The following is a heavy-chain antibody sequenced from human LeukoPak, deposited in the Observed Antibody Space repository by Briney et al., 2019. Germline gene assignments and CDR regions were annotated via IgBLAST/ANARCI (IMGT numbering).Heavy chain of an antibody. CDR3: ARVLRGSTDWFDH. Sequence: SQTLFLTCTVSGGSISSGSYSWNWIRQPAGEGLEWLGRIYTSGSTNYHPSLKSRVTISMDSSKNQCSLKLSSVTAADTAVYYCARVLRGSTDWFDHWGQGTLVTVSS. D-gene: IGHD1-26*01. V-gene: IGHV4-61*02. CDR2: IYTSGST. CDR1: GGSISSGSYS. J-gene: IGHJ5*02.